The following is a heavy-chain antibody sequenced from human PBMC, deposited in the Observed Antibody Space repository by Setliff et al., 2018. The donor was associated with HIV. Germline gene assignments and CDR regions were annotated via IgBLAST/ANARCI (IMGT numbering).Heavy chain of an antibody. Sequence: SETLSLTCVVYGGSFTNYYWSWIRQPPGKGLECIGEINHSGSTNYNPSLKSRVTISVDTSKHQFSLKLTSVTAADTAVYYCARAFGTKYYFDYWGQGTLVTVSS. CDR1: GGSFTNYY. V-gene: IGHV4-34*01. CDR3: ARAFGTKYYFDY. D-gene: IGHD1-7*01. CDR2: INHSGST. J-gene: IGHJ4*02.